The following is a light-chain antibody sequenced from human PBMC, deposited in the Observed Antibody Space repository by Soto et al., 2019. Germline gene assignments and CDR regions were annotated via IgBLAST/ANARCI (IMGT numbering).Light chain of an antibody. J-gene: IGKJ4*01. CDR1: QVISSW. CDR2: KSS. CDR3: QQASSFPFT. V-gene: IGKV1-12*01. Sequence: DIQMTQSPSSVSASVGERVTITCRASQVISSWLVWYQQKPGKAPKLLIYKSSTLQSGVPSRFSGSASGTDFTLTISSLQPEDFATYYCQQASSFPFTFGGGTEVEIK.